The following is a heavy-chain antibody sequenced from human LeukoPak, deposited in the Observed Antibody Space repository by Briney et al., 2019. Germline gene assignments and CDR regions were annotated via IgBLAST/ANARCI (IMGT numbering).Heavy chain of an antibody. CDR2: IYHSGST. D-gene: IGHD3-16*01. Sequence: SEALSLTCAVYGGSFSGYYWSWIRQPPGKGLEWIGYIYHSGSTFYNPSLKSRATISVDRSKNQFSLKLSSVTAADTAVYYCARVGGGDSFDYWGQGTLVTVSS. CDR1: GGSFSGYY. J-gene: IGHJ4*02. CDR3: ARVGGGDSFDY. V-gene: IGHV4-34*01.